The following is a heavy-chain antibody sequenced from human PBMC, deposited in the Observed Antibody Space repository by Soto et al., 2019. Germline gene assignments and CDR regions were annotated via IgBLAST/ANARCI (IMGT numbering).Heavy chain of an antibody. D-gene: IGHD6-13*01. CDR2: ISYDGSNK. J-gene: IGHJ4*02. V-gene: IGHV3-30-3*01. Sequence: PGGSLRPSCAASGFTFSSYAMHWVRQAPGKGLEWVAVISYDGSNKYYADSVKGRFTISRDNSKNTLYLQMNSLRAEDTAVYYCARDPHSLIAAAPPYWGQGTLVTVSS. CDR3: ARDPHSLIAAAPPY. CDR1: GFTFSSYA.